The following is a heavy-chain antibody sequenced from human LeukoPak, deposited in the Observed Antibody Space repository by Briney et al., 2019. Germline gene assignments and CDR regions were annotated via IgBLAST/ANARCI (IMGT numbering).Heavy chain of an antibody. CDR1: GFTFSDYY. CDR2: ISSSGSTI. V-gene: IGHV3-11*04. J-gene: IGHJ4*02. Sequence: GGSLRLSCAASGFTFSDYYMSWIRQAPGKGLERVSYISSSGSTIYYADSVKGRFTISRDNAKNSLYLQMNSLRAEDTAVYYCARRTQVVSAAHFDYWGQGTLVTVSS. CDR3: ARRTQVVSAAHFDY. D-gene: IGHD2/OR15-2a*01.